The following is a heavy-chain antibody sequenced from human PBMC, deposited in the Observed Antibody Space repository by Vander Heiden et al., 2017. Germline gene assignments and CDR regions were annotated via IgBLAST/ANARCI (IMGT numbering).Heavy chain of an antibody. V-gene: IGHV3-9*01. Sequence: EVYLVESGGGLVQPGGYLRLSCAASGFNFDDHAMHWVRRAPGKGLEWVSGISWNSDTVDYADSVKGRFTISRDNAKNSLYLQMNSLRVEDTAFYYCARDITGNWYSGSHFDNWGQGILVTVSP. CDR2: ISWNSDTV. CDR1: GFNFDDHA. D-gene: IGHD1-26*01. J-gene: IGHJ4*02. CDR3: ARDITGNWYSGSHFDN.